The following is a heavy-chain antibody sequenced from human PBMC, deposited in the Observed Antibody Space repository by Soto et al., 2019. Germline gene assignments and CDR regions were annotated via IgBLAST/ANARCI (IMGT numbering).Heavy chain of an antibody. J-gene: IGHJ4*02. CDR3: ARGRYGDY. D-gene: IGHD1-1*01. CDR1: GYDFTTYG. Sequence: QVHLVQSGAEVKKPGASVKVSCKGSGYDFTTYGITWVRQAPGQGLEWRAWINAHNGNTDNAQKLQDRVTVTRDTSTSTAYMELRSLRSDDTAMYYCARGRYGDYWGQGALVTVSS. V-gene: IGHV1-18*01. CDR2: INAHNGNT.